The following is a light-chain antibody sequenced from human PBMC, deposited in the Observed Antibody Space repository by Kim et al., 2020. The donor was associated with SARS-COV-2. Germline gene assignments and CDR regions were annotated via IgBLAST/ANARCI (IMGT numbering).Light chain of an antibody. CDR1: QGIRND. CDR2: ATS. V-gene: IGKV1-17*01. J-gene: IGKJ4*01. CDR3: LQHNTYPLT. Sequence: DIQMTQSPSSLSASVGDRVTITCRASQGIRNDLDWYQQKPGKAPKRLIYATSALQSGVPSRFSGSGSGTEFTLTITSLQPEDFATYYSLQHNTYPLTFGGGTKVEIK.